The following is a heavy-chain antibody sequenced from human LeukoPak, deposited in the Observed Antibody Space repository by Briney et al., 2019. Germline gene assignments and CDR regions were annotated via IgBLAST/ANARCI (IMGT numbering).Heavy chain of an antibody. CDR2: VNSDESTT. Sequence: GGSLRLSCAASGFTFNSYWMHWVRQAPGKGLVWVSRVNSDESTTTYADSVKGRFTISRDNAKNTLYLQMNSLRAEDTAVYYCARVGTYGSGSYYNAWGQGTLVTVSS. J-gene: IGHJ5*02. V-gene: IGHV3-74*01. D-gene: IGHD3-10*01. CDR3: ARVGTYGSGSYYNA. CDR1: GFTFNSYW.